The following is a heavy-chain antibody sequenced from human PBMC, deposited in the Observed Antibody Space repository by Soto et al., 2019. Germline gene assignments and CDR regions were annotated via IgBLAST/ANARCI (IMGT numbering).Heavy chain of an antibody. D-gene: IGHD3-10*01. J-gene: IGHJ6*03. CDR3: ARGFLTNDYYYYYMDV. V-gene: IGHV3-33*01. CDR1: GFTFSSYG. Sequence: QVQLVESGGGVVQPGRSLRLSCAASGFTFSSYGMHWVRQAPGKGLEWVAVIWCDGSNKYYADSVKGRFTISRDNSKNTLYLQMNSLRAEDTAVYYCARGFLTNDYYYYYMDVWGKGTTVTVSS. CDR2: IWCDGSNK.